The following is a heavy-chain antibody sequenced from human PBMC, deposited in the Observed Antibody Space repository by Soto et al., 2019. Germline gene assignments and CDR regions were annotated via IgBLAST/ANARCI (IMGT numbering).Heavy chain of an antibody. Sequence: QITLKESGHTLVKPTQTLTLTCTFSGFSLSTSGVGVGWIRQPPGKALEWLALIYWDDDKRYSPSLKSRLTIPKDTSKDQVVLTMTNMDPVDTATYDSAHASHASEYSRSLDYWGQGTLVTVSS. J-gene: IGHJ4*02. V-gene: IGHV2-5*02. D-gene: IGHD6-6*01. CDR1: GFSLSTSGVG. CDR3: AHASHASEYSRSLDY. CDR2: IYWDDDK.